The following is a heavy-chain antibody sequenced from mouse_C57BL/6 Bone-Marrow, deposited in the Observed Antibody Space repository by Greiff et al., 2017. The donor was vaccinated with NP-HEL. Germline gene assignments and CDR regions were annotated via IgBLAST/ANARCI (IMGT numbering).Heavy chain of an antibody. J-gene: IGHJ3*01. CDR3: ARWGWLLPWFAY. Sequence: QVQLKQPGAELVKPGASVKLSCKASGYTFTSYWMHWVKQRPGQGLEWIGMIRHNSGSTNYNEKFKSKATLTVDKSSSTAYMQLSSLTSEDSAVYYCARWGWLLPWFAYWGQGTLVTVSA. V-gene: IGHV1-64*01. CDR2: IRHNSGST. D-gene: IGHD2-3*01. CDR1: GYTFTSYW.